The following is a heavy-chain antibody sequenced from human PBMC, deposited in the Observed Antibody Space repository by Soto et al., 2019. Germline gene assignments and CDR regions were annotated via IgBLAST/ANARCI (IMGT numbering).Heavy chain of an antibody. J-gene: IGHJ4*02. CDR2: IFYSGTT. CDR3: ARYYGDYKTYFDY. CDR1: GGSIRRNHNF. Sequence: SSETRSHTCTVTGGSIRRNHNFGGWIRQPPGKGLELIGSIFYSGTTYNNPSLNSRVTLSVDTSKNQFSLKLNSVTAADTAVYYCARYYGDYKTYFDYWGQGTLVTVS. D-gene: IGHD4-17*01. V-gene: IGHV4-39*01.